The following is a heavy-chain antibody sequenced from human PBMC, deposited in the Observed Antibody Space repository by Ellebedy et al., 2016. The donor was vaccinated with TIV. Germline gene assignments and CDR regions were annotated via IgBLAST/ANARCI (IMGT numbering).Heavy chain of an antibody. CDR1: GGSFSGYY. D-gene: IGHD3-10*01. J-gene: IGHJ4*02. Sequence: MPSETLSLTCAVYGGSFSGYYWSRIRQPPGKGLEWIGEINHSGSTNYNPSLKSRVTVSVDTSKNQFSLKLRSVTAADTAVYYCARGYYYANYFDYWGQGTLVTVSS. CDR2: INHSGST. V-gene: IGHV4-34*01. CDR3: ARGYYYANYFDY.